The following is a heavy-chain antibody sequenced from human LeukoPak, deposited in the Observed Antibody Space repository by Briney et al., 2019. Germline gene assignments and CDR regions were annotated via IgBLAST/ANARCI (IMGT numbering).Heavy chain of an antibody. Sequence: SETLSLTCTVSGGSISSSSYFWGWIHRPPGKGLEWIGSIHYSGSTYYNPSLKSRVTISVDTSKNQFSLKLSSVTAADTAIYYCARDAGSGSLVSRWFDPWGQGTLVTVSS. J-gene: IGHJ5*02. CDR1: GGSISSSSYF. D-gene: IGHD3-10*01. V-gene: IGHV4-39*07. CDR3: ARDAGSGSLVSRWFDP. CDR2: IHYSGST.